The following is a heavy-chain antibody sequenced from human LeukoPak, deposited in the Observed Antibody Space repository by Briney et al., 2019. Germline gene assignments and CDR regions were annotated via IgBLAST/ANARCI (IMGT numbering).Heavy chain of an antibody. CDR1: GGSISSSSYY. CDR3: ATGRLLGGYRGSYMGPLIY. J-gene: IGHJ4*02. V-gene: IGHV4-39*01. D-gene: IGHD1-26*01. Sequence: PSETLSLTCTVSGGSISSSSYYWGWIRQPPGKGLEWIGSIYYSGSTYYNPSLKSRVTISVDTSKNQFSLKLSSVTAADTAVYYCATGRLLGGYRGSYMGPLIYWGQGTLVTVSS. CDR2: IYYSGST.